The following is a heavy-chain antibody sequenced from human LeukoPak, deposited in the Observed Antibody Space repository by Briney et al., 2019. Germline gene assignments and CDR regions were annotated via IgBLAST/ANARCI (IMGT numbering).Heavy chain of an antibody. CDR3: AAPYTSSWFDL. D-gene: IGHD6-13*01. J-gene: IGHJ5*02. V-gene: IGHV1-58*01. CDR2: IVVDSDNT. CDR1: GFTFTSRSA. Sequence: SVKVSCKASGFTFTSRSAVQWVRQARGQRLEWIGWIVVDSDNTNYAENFQGRVTITRDMSASTSCMELSSLRSEDTAVYFCAAPYTSSWFDLWGQGTLVTVSS.